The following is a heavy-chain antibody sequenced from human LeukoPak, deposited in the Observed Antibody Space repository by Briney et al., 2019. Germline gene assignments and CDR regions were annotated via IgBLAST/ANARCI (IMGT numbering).Heavy chain of an antibody. D-gene: IGHD1-1*01. CDR2: IYYSGST. J-gene: IGHJ4*02. Sequence: SETLSLTCTVSGASISSSTDYRGWIRQPPGKGLEWIGSIYYSGSTYYNPSLKSRVTISVDTSKNQFSLKLSSVTAADTAVYYCARDGTGSFDYWGQGTLVTVSS. CDR1: GASISSSTDY. V-gene: IGHV4-39*07. CDR3: ARDGTGSFDY.